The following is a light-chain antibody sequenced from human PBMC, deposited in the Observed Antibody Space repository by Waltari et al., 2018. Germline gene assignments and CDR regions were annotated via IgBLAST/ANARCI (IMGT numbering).Light chain of an antibody. CDR2: AVT. CDR3: SSYAGSNNLL. V-gene: IGLV2-8*01. Sequence: QSSLTQPPSASGSPGQSVTISCTGTSSDVGGYNYVSWYQQHPGNAPKVMIYAVTKRPSGVPDRCSGSKSGNTASLTVSGLQAEDEADYYCSSYAGSNNLLFGGGTKLTVL. CDR1: SSDVGGYNY. J-gene: IGLJ2*01.